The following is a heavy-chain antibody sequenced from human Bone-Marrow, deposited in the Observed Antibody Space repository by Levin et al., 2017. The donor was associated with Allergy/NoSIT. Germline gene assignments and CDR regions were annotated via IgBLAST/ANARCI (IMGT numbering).Heavy chain of an antibody. CDR2: IDPRDSDT. V-gene: IGHV5-51*01. CDR3: AARPRFVSGTGIDASWHFDV. D-gene: IGHD1-1*01. CDR1: RDVFANFW. J-gene: IGHJ2*01. Sequence: KCGESLKISCKASRDVFANFWIAWVRQMSGKGLEWMGMIDPRDSDTRYSPSFQGQVTFSADKPLNTAFLEWRGLKASDTATYYCAARPRFVSGTGIDASWHFDVWGRGTLVTVSS.